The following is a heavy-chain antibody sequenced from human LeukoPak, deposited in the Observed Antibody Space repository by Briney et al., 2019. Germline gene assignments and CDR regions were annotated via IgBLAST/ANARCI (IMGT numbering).Heavy chain of an antibody. J-gene: IGHJ4*02. V-gene: IGHV1-2*02. D-gene: IGHD6-19*01. CDR2: ISPDSGGT. CDR1: GYTFTGYY. Sequence: ASVKVSCKASGYTFTGYYMHWVRRAPGQGLEWMGWISPDSGGTNYAQKFQGRVTMTRDTSISTAYMELSRLRSDDTAVYYCASGYKDISGWGRSDYWGQGTLVTVSS. CDR3: ASGYKDISGWGRSDY.